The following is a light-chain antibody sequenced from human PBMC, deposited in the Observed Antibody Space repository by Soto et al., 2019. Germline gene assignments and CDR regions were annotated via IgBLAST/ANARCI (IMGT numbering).Light chain of an antibody. CDR2: GAS. CDR3: QQYGSSIT. J-gene: IGKJ5*01. CDR1: QSVSSSY. V-gene: IGKV3-20*01. Sequence: EIVMTQSPGTLSLSPGERATLSSRASQSVSSSYLAWYQQKPGQAPRLLIYGASSRATGIPDRFSGSGSGTDFTLTINRLEPEDFAVYYCQQYGSSITFGQGTRLEI.